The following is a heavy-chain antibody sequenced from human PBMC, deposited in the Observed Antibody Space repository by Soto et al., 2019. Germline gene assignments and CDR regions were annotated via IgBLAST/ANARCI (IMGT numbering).Heavy chain of an antibody. CDR2: IIPIFGTA. CDR3: ARSSPYCSGGSCSSYGMDV. V-gene: IGHV1-69*01. D-gene: IGHD2-15*01. Sequence: QVQLVQSGAEVKKPGSSVKVSCKASGGTFSSYAISWVRQAPGQGLEWMGGIIPIFGTANYAQKFQGRVTITADESTSTAYMELSSLRSEDTAVYYCARSSPYCSGGSCSSYGMDVWGQGTTVTVSS. CDR1: GGTFSSYA. J-gene: IGHJ6*02.